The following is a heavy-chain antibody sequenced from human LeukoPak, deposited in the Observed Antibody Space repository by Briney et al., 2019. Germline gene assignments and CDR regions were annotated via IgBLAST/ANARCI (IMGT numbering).Heavy chain of an antibody. J-gene: IGHJ4*02. CDR3: SKDGSYYDNSGSPFDY. CDR1: GFTFSSYR. Sequence: GVSLRLSCAASGFTFSSYRMHWVRQAPGKGRVCVTFISYDGSNKYYADSVKGRFTISRDNSQITLYLQMTSLRAEDTAVYYCSKDGSYYDNSGSPFDYWGQGTLVTVSS. V-gene: IGHV3-30*18. CDR2: ISYDGSNK. D-gene: IGHD3-22*01.